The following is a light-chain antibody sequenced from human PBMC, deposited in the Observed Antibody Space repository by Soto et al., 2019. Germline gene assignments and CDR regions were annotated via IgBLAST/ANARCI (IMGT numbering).Light chain of an antibody. J-gene: IGLJ3*02. CDR3: CSYTRSSTGV. Sequence: QSALTQPASVSGSPGQSIAISCTGTSSDVGGYNYVSWFQHHPGKAPKLMIYEVSSRPSGVSNRFSGSKSGNTASLTISGLQAEDEADYYCCSYTRSSTGVFGGGTKVTVL. CDR1: SSDVGGYNY. CDR2: EVS. V-gene: IGLV2-14*01.